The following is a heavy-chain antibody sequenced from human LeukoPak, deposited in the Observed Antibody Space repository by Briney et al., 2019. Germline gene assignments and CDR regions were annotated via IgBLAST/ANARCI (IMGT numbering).Heavy chain of an antibody. J-gene: IGHJ3*02. CDR3: ARDPGGIAVASQAFDI. Sequence: GASVKVSCKASGYTFTGYYMHWVRQAPGQGLEWMGWINPNSGGTNYAQKFQGRVTMTRDTSISTAYMELSRLRSDDTAVYYCARDPGGIAVASQAFDIWGQGTMVTVSS. V-gene: IGHV1-2*02. D-gene: IGHD6-19*01. CDR2: INPNSGGT. CDR1: GYTFTGYY.